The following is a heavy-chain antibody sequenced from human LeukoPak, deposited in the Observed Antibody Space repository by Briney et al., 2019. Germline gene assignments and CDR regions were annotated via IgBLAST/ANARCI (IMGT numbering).Heavy chain of an antibody. V-gene: IGHV3-30*02. CDR1: GFTLNSYG. J-gene: IGHJ6*02. CDR3: AKNPYYYYYGMDV. Sequence: GGSLRLSCAASGFTLNSYGIHWVRQAPGKGLEWVAVIWYDGSNKYYVDSVKGRFTISRDNSKNTLYLQMNSLRAEDTAVYYCAKNPYYYYYGMDVWGQGTTVTVSS. CDR2: IWYDGSNK.